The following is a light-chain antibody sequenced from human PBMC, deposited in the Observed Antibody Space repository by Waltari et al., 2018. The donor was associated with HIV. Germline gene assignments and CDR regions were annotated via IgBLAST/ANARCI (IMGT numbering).Light chain of an antibody. V-gene: IGLV2-8*01. Sequence: QSALTQPPPASGSPGQASTIPCTGPRSDISGIELASWYQQLPGKAPKLMIYEVSKRPPGVPDRFSGSKSGDTASLTVSGLLPDDEADYYCSSHVGNNNFVFGTGTKVIVL. J-gene: IGLJ1*01. CDR2: EVS. CDR3: SSHVGNNNFV. CDR1: RSDISGIEL.